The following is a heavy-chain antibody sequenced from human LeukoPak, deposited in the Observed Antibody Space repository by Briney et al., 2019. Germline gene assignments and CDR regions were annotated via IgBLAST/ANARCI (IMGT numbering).Heavy chain of an antibody. V-gene: IGHV3-48*01. CDR2: ISSSSSTI. CDR3: ARGGSYLSAFDI. Sequence: PGGSLRLSCAASGFTFSSYSMNWVRQAPGKGLEWVSYISSSSSTIYYADSVKGRFTISRDNSKNTLYLQMNSLRAEDTAVYYCARGGSYLSAFDIWGQGKMVTVFS. J-gene: IGHJ3*02. CDR1: GFTFSSYS. D-gene: IGHD3-16*01.